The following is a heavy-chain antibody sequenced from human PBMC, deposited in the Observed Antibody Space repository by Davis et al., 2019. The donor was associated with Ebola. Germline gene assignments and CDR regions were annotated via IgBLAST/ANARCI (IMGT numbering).Heavy chain of an antibody. CDR3: ARGAGAGGI. CDR1: GGSFSGYY. Sequence: SETLSLTCAVYGGSFSGYYWSWIRQPPGKGLEWIGEINHSGSTNYNPSLKSRVTISVDTSKNQFSLKLRSVTAADTAVYYCARGAGAGGIWGQGTLVTVSS. J-gene: IGHJ4*02. CDR2: INHSGST. V-gene: IGHV4-34*01. D-gene: IGHD1-26*01.